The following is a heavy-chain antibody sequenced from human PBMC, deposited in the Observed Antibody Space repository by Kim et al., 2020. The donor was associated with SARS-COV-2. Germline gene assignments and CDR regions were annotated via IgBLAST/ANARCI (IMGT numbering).Heavy chain of an antibody. CDR2: VKQDGSTT. CDR3: ERRKISSLRWLTAGSDGIDDVRLPFAI. J-gene: IGHJ3*02. CDR1: GFTFSSYS. Sequence: GGSLRLSCAASGFTFSSYSMSWVRQGPGKGLEWVANVKQDGSTTYYVDSVKGRLTISRANAKNSLHLQMNSLRVEEMAVYYCERRKISSLRWLTAGSDGIDDVRLPFAIGGQGMRVTVSS. V-gene: IGHV3-7*01. D-gene: IGHD2-15*01.